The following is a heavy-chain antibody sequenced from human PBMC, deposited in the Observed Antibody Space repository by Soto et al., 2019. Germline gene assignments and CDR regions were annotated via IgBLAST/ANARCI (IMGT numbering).Heavy chain of an antibody. D-gene: IGHD2-15*01. CDR1: GDSITSPDYS. CDR2: IYPHRNT. V-gene: IGHV4-30-2*01. J-gene: IGHJ4*02. Sequence: QLQLQEAGSGLVKPSQTLALTCAVSGDSITSPDYSWSWSRQPPGKCLEWIGYIYPHRNTYYNPSLKTRVTLSADWARRQFSLNLTSLAAADTAVYYFASRRTPRATPVVTYYYFDYWGQGNLVTVSS. CDR3: ASRRTPRATPVVTYYYFDY.